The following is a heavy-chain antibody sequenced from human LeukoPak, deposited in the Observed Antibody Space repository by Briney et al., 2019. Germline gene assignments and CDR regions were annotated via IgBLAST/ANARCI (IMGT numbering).Heavy chain of an antibody. V-gene: IGHV3-53*01. CDR3: AKDDAWLRFGE. CDR2: IYSGGST. Sequence: QAGGSLRLSCAASGFIVSRNYMSWVRQAPGKGLEWVSVIYSGGSTYYADSVKGRFTISRDNSKNMLYLEVISLTADDTAVYYCAKDDAWLRFGEWSQGTLVTVSS. D-gene: IGHD3-10*01. CDR1: GFIVSRNY. J-gene: IGHJ4*01.